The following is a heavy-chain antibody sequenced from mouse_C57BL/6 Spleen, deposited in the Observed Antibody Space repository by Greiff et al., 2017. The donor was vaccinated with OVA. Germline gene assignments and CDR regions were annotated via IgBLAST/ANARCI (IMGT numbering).Heavy chain of an antibody. CDR1: GYTFTEYT. V-gene: IGHV1-62-2*01. CDR3: ARHEEGSLYGYYFDY. Sequence: QVHVKQSGAELVKPGASVKLSCKASGYTFTEYTIHWVKQRSGQGLEWIGWFYPGSGSIKYNEKFKDKATLTADKSSSTVYMELSRLTSEDSAVYFCARHEEGSLYGYYFDYWGQGTTLTVSS. CDR2: FYPGSGSI. D-gene: IGHD1-1*02. J-gene: IGHJ2*01.